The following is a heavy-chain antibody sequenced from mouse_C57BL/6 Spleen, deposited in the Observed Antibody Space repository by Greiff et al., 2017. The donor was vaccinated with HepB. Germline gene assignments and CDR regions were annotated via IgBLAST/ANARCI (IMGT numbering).Heavy chain of an antibody. CDR1: GFTFSDYG. Sequence: EVKVVESGGGLVKPGGSLKLSCAASGFTFSDYGMHWVRQAPEKGLEWVAYISSGSSTIYYADTVKGRFTISRDNAKNTLFLQMTSLRSEDTAMYYCARANYEYYYAMDYWGQGTSVTVSS. V-gene: IGHV5-17*01. CDR3: ARANYEYYYAMDY. D-gene: IGHD2-1*01. CDR2: ISSGSSTI. J-gene: IGHJ4*01.